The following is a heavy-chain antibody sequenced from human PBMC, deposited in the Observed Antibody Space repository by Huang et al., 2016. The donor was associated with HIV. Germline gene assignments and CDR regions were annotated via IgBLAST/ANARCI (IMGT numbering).Heavy chain of an antibody. D-gene: IGHD6-6*01. CDR3: ARRFSSSSGYFDY. J-gene: IGHJ4*02. Sequence: VQLVQSGAEVKKPGESLKISCKGSGYSFSSYWIAWVRQMPGKGLEWMGFIFPDDSDTPYSPSVEGQVTISADKSIGTAYLQWSSLKASDTAMYYCARRFSSSSGYFDYWGQGSLVTVSS. CDR2: IFPDDSDT. V-gene: IGHV5-51*01. CDR1: GYSFSSYW.